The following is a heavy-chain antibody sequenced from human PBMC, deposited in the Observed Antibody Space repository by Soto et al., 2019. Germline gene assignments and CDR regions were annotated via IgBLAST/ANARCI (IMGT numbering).Heavy chain of an antibody. V-gene: IGHV3-74*01. Sequence: PGGSLRLSCAASGFTFTIYWMHWVRQAPGQGLVWVSSIKSDGSSTNYAGSVKGRFTVSRDNAKNTVYLQMNSLRAEDKAVYYCERGGRGGFDYWGQGALVTVSS. CDR2: IKSDGSST. CDR3: ERGGRGGFDY. J-gene: IGHJ4*02. D-gene: IGHD3-16*01. CDR1: GFTFTIYW.